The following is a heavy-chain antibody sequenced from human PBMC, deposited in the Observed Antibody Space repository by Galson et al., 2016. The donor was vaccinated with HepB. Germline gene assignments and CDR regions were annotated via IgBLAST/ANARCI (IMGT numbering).Heavy chain of an antibody. CDR3: AKGNTVTTRLFDY. J-gene: IGHJ4*02. CDR2: ISGAGGST. V-gene: IGHV3-23*01. D-gene: IGHD4-17*01. CDR1: GFTFNTCA. Sequence: SLRLSCAASGFTFNTCAMSWVRQAPGKGLEWVSSISGAGGSTYYADSVKGRFTISRDNSRNTLYLQMHSLRAEDTAIYYCAKGNTVTTRLFDYWGQGTLVTVSS.